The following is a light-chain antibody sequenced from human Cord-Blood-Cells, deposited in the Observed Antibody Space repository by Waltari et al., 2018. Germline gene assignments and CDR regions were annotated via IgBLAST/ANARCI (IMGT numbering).Light chain of an antibody. CDR3: VQALQTPRT. J-gene: IGKJ1*01. V-gene: IGKV2-28*01. CDR1: QSLLHSNGYNY. CDR2: LGS. Sequence: DIVMTQSPLSLPVPPGEPASISCRSSQSLLHSNGYNYLDWYLQKPGQSPQLLIYLGSNRASGVPDRFSGSGSGTDFTLKISRVEAEDVGVYYCVQALQTPRTFGQGTKVEIK.